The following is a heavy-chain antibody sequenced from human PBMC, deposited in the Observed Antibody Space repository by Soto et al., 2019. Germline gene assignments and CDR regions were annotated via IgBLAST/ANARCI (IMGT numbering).Heavy chain of an antibody. CDR2: IIPIFGTA. V-gene: IGHV1-69*01. Sequence: QVQLVQSGAEVKKPGSSVKVSCKASGGTFSSYAISWVRQAPGQGLEWMGGIIPIFGTANYAQKFQGRVTLTADESTSTACMELSSLRSEDTAVYYCARTRRYFDLLSIRPYYFYYYGMDVWGQGTTVTVSS. J-gene: IGHJ6*02. D-gene: IGHD3-9*01. CDR3: ARTRRYFDLLSIRPYYFYYYGMDV. CDR1: GGTFSSYA.